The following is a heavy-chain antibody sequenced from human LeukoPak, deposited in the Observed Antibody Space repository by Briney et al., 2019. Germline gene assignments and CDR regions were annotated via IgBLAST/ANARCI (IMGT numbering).Heavy chain of an antibody. CDR3: ARQTYYYDSSGYPNDY. CDR2: INHSGSA. CDR1: DGSFSGYY. V-gene: IGHV4-34*01. Sequence: KPSETLSLTCAVYDGSFSGYYCSWIRQPPGKGLEWIGEINHSGSANYNPSLKSRVTISVDTSKNQFSLKLSSVTAADTAVYHCARQTYYYDSSGYPNDYWGQGTLVTVSS. J-gene: IGHJ4*02. D-gene: IGHD3-22*01.